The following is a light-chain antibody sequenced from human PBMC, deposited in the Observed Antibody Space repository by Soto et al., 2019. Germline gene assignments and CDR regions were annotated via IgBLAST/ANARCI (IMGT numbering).Light chain of an antibody. CDR1: QRVSSY. Sequence: EIVGTQSQATLSLSPGERATLSCSASQRVSSYLAWYQQKPGQAPRILIYDASNRPTAIPARFSGSGSGTDFTLTISSLWPEDFAVYYCQQGSNRGLTFGPGTKVDIK. CDR2: DAS. CDR3: QQGSNRGLT. J-gene: IGKJ3*01. V-gene: IGKV3-11*01.